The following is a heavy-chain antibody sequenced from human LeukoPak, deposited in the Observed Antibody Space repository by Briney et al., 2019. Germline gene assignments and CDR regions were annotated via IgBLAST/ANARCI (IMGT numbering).Heavy chain of an antibody. CDR1: GGSIRSYY. J-gene: IGHJ4*02. V-gene: IGHV4-59*08. CDR2: IYYSGST. D-gene: IGHD3-10*01. Sequence: PSETLSLTCTVSGGSIRSYYWSWIRQPPGKGLEWIGYIYYSGSTNYNPSLKSRVIISVDTSKNQFSLKLSPVTAADTAVYYCARQGAGVPFDYWGRGTLVTVSS. CDR3: ARQGAGVPFDY.